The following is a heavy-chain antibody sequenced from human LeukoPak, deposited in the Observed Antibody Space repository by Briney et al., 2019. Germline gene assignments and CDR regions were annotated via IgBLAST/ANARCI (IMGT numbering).Heavy chain of an antibody. Sequence: GGSLRLSCAASGFTFSSYWMHWVRQAPGKGLVWVSCISSDGRSTYYADSVQGRFTISRDNAKNTLYLQMNGLRVEDTAMYHCVKDGGGSYSTTYDYWGHGNLVTVSS. CDR3: VKDGGGSYSTTYDY. V-gene: IGHV3-74*01. CDR2: ISSDGRST. J-gene: IGHJ4*01. D-gene: IGHD3-10*01. CDR1: GFTFSSYW.